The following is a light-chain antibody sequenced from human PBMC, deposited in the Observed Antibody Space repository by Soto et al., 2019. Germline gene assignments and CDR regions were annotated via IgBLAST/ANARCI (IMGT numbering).Light chain of an antibody. CDR3: QQYNDWPRT. CDR2: GAS. CDR1: QSVNSN. J-gene: IGKJ4*01. Sequence: EIVMTQSPATLSVSPGERATLSCRASQSVNSNLAWYQQKPGQAPRMLIYGASTRATAIPARFSGSGSGTEFTLTISRLQSEDFAVYYCQQYNDWPRTFGGGTKVEIK. V-gene: IGKV3-15*01.